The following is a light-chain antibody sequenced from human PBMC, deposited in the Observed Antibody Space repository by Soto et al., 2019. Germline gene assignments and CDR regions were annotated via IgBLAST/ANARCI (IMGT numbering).Light chain of an antibody. CDR3: QKYDRAPRT. J-gene: IGKJ1*01. V-gene: IGKV1-27*01. Sequence: DIQVTQSPSSLSTFMGDRVTITCRTSQDISNYLAWYQQKPGRVPQLVIYAASTLQSGVPSRFSGSGSGTDFTLTINSLQPEDVATYYCQKYDRAPRTFGQGTKVEIK. CDR2: AAS. CDR1: QDISNY.